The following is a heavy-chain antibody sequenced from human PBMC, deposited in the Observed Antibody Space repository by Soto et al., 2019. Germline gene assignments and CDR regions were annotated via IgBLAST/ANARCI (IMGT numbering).Heavy chain of an antibody. D-gene: IGHD3-10*01. Sequence: ASVKVSCKASGYTFTGYYMHWVRQAPGQGLEWMGWINPNSGGTNYAQKFQGWVTMTRDTSISTAYMELSRLRSDDTAVYYCARSHLSGMVLGLYPGGYYGMDVWGKGTTVTVSS. CDR3: ARSHLSGMVLGLYPGGYYGMDV. J-gene: IGHJ6*04. V-gene: IGHV1-2*04. CDR2: INPNSGGT. CDR1: GYTFTGYY.